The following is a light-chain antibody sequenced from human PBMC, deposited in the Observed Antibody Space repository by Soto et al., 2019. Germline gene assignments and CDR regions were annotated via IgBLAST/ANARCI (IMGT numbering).Light chain of an antibody. Sequence: QSALTPPPSVSGAPGHRVTISCTGSSSNIGAGYDVHWYQQLPGTAPKLLIYGNSNRPSGVPDRFSGSKSGTSASLAITGLQAEDEADYYCQPYDSSLSGYVFGTGTKVTVL. CDR2: GNS. J-gene: IGLJ1*01. CDR1: SSNIGAGYD. CDR3: QPYDSSLSGYV. V-gene: IGLV1-40*01.